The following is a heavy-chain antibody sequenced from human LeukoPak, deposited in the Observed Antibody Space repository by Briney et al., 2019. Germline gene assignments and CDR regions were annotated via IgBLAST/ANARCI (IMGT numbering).Heavy chain of an antibody. CDR3: ARALSWTTDSSYSMDA. CDR1: GYTFTSYD. CDR2: MNANSGNT. D-gene: IGHD3/OR15-3a*01. V-gene: IGHV1-8*01. Sequence: ASVKVSCKASGYTFTSYDINWVRQATGQGLEWMGWMNANSGNTGFAQKFQGRVTMTKDTSITTAYMELSSLRSEDTALYYCARALSWTTDSSYSMDAWGKRTTVTASS. J-gene: IGHJ6*03.